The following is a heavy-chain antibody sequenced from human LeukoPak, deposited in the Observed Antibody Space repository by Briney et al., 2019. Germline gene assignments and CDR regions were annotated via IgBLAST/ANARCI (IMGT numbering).Heavy chain of an antibody. Sequence: SETLSLTCSVSVFSISSNYFWGWIRQPPGKGLEWIGSIYPSGSTYYNPSLKSRVTISVDTSKNQFSLKVTSVTAADTAVYYCARGWAGFDPWGQGTLVTVSS. CDR1: VFSISSNYF. J-gene: IGHJ5*02. CDR2: IYPSGST. V-gene: IGHV4-38-2*02. CDR3: ARGWAGFDP. D-gene: IGHD3-16*01.